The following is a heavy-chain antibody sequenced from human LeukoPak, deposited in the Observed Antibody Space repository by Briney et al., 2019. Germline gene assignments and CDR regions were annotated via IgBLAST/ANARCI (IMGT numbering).Heavy chain of an antibody. Sequence: GGSLRLSCAASGFTFSSYSMTWVRQAPGKGLEWVSSISGSGGSTYYADSVKGRFTTSRDNSKKTLYLQMNSLRAEDTAVYYCASVRDYYGSDYWGQGTLVTVSS. CDR3: ASVRDYYGSDY. V-gene: IGHV3-23*01. CDR2: ISGSGGST. CDR1: GFTFSSYS. D-gene: IGHD3-10*01. J-gene: IGHJ4*02.